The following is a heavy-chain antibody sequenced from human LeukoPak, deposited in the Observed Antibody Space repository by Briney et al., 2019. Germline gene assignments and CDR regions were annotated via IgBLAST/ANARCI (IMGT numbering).Heavy chain of an antibody. CDR3: ARGNGDYGGGFDY. V-gene: IGHV1-46*01. CDR1: GYTFTSYY. CDR2: INPTGGST. Sequence: ASVKVSCKASGYTFTSYYMHWVRQAPGQGLEWMGIINPTGGSTSHAQKFQGRVTMTRDTSTSTVYMELSSLRSEDTALYYCARGNGDYGGGFDYWGQVTLVTVSS. J-gene: IGHJ4*02. D-gene: IGHD4-17*01.